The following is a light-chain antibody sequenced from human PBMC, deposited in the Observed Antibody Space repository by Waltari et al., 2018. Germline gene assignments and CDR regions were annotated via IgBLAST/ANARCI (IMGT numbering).Light chain of an antibody. CDR2: WAS. V-gene: IGKV4-1*01. CDR1: QSVLYSSNNKNY. Sequence: DIVMTQSPDSLAVSLGERATINCKSSQSVLYSSNNKNYLAWHQQKPGQPPKLLIYWASTRESGVPDRFSGSGSGTDFTLTISSLQAEDVAVYYCQQYYSTPPTFGPGTKLDIK. J-gene: IGKJ3*01. CDR3: QQYYSTPPT.